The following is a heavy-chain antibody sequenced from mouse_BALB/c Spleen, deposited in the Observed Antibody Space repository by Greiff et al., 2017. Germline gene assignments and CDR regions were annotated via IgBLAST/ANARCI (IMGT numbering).Heavy chain of an antibody. D-gene: IGHD2-4*01. CDR3: ARHGGLRPYRYFDV. CDR1: GFAFSSYD. CDR2: ISSGGGST. V-gene: IGHV5-12-1*01. Sequence: EVKLVESGGGLVKPGGSLKLSCAASGFAFSSYDMSWVRQTPEKRLEWVAYISSGGGSTYYPDTVKGRFTISRDNAKNTLYLQMSSLKSEDTAMYYCARHGGLRPYRYFDVWGAGTTVTVSS. J-gene: IGHJ1*01.